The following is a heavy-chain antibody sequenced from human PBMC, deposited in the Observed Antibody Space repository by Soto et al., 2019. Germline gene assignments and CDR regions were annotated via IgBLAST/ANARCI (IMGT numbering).Heavy chain of an antibody. V-gene: IGHV3-15*01. CDR3: ARSRIAY. J-gene: IGHJ4*02. D-gene: IGHD3-16*02. Sequence: PGGSLRLSCAASGFTFSNAWMSWVRQAPGKGLEWVGRIKSKTDGGTTDYAAPVKGRFTISRDDSKNSLFLQMNSLRVEDTAVYYCARSRIAYWGQGTLVTVSS. CDR2: IKSKTDGGTT. CDR1: GFTFSNAW.